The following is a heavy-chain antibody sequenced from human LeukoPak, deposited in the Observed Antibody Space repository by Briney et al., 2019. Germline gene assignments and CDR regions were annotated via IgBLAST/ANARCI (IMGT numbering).Heavy chain of an antibody. CDR1: GFIFDDYG. CDR2: INWKGGST. V-gene: IGHV3-20*04. J-gene: IGHJ4*02. CDR3: ARDWNRYAY. Sequence: GGSLRLSCAASGFIFDDYGMSWVRQAPGKGLEWVSGINWKGGSTGYADSVKGRFTISRDNAKNSLYLQMNSLRAEDTAVYYCARDWNRYAYWGQGTLVTVSS. D-gene: IGHD1-1*01.